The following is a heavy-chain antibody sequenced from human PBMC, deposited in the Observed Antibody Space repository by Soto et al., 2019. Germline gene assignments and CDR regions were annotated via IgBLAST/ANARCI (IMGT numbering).Heavy chain of an antibody. CDR1: GFSVSSDY. Sequence: EVQLVESGGGLVQPGGSLRLSCAVSGFSVSSDYMTWVRQAPGKGLEWVSVIYSGGSTYYADSVTGRFTISRDNSKNSMYLQMNSLSAEDTDVYYWARVKYYNSWQHYYGMDVWGQGTTVTVSS. CDR2: IYSGGST. J-gene: IGHJ6*02. CDR3: ARVKYYNSWQHYYGMDV. V-gene: IGHV3-66*01. D-gene: IGHD3-10*01.